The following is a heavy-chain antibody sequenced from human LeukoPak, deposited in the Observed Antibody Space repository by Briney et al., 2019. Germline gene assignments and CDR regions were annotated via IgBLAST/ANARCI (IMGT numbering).Heavy chain of an antibody. V-gene: IGHV3-23*01. CDR3: AKTRGLLWFGDPLLAFDI. J-gene: IGHJ3*02. CDR2: ISGSGGST. D-gene: IGHD3-10*01. Sequence: PGGSLRLSCAASGFTVSSNYMSWVRQAPGKGLEWVSAISGSGGSTYYADSVKGRFTISRDNSKNTLYLQMNSLRAEDTAVYYCAKTRGLLWFGDPLLAFDIWGQGTMVTVSS. CDR1: GFTVSSNY.